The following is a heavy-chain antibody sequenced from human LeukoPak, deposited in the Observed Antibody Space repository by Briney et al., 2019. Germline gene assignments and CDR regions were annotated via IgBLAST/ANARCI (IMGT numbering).Heavy chain of an antibody. CDR1: GYTFTSYG. CDR2: ISAYNGNT. J-gene: IGHJ6*03. V-gene: IGHV1-18*01. Sequence: ASVKVSCKASGYTFTSYGISWVRQAPGQGLEWMGWISAYNGNTNYAQKLQGRVTMTTDTSTSTAYMELRSLRSDDTAVYYCARDRGGGAYDILTGYYPYYYYYMDVWGKGTTVTISS. D-gene: IGHD3-9*01. CDR3: ARDRGGGAYDILTGYYPYYYYYMDV.